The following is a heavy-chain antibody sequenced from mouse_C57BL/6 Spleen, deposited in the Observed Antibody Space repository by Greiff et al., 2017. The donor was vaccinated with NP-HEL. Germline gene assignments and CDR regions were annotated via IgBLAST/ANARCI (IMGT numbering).Heavy chain of an antibody. J-gene: IGHJ3*01. V-gene: IGHV1-69*01. D-gene: IGHD2-2*01. Sequence: QVQLQQPGAELVMPGASVKLSCKASGYTFTSYWMHWVKQRPGQGLEWIGEIDPSDSYTNYNQKFKGKSTLTVDKSSSTAYMQLSSLTSEDSAVYDCARIWDYVYDRTEFAYWGQGILVTVSA. CDR3: ARIWDYVYDRTEFAY. CDR1: GYTFTSYW. CDR2: IDPSDSYT.